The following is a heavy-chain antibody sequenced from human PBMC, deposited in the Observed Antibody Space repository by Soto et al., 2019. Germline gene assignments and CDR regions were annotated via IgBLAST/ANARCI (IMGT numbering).Heavy chain of an antibody. D-gene: IGHD6-19*01. CDR3: ARDRQWLRYYYMDV. Sequence: GASVKVSCKASGYTFTSYAMHWVRQAPGQRLEWMGWINAGNGNTKYSQKFQGRVTITRDTSASTAYMELSSLRSEDTAVYYCARDRQWLRYYYMDVWGKGTTVTVSS. V-gene: IGHV1-3*01. CDR2: INAGNGNT. J-gene: IGHJ6*03. CDR1: GYTFTSYA.